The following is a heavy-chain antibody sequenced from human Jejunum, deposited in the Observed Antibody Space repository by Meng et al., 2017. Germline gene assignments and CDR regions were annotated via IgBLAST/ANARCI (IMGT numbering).Heavy chain of an antibody. CDR3: ARNGAYSADH. J-gene: IGHJ4*02. CDR2: IHHGGDT. CDR1: VASISSGYW. Sequence: QWQWREAVPGLLEPPGTLSRTCSVSVASISSGYWWSRARQPPGKVRELIGEIHHGGDTNYNPSLKIRVTTSVDKSNNQYSLVLTSVTAADTAMYYCARNGAYSADHWGQGTLVTVSS. V-gene: IGHV4-4*03. D-gene: IGHD2-15*01.